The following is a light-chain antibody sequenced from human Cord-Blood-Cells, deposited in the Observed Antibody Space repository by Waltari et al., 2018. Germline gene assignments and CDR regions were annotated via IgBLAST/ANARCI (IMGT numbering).Light chain of an antibody. CDR3: QQYNNWPPLT. CDR2: CAS. CDR1: QSVSSN. J-gene: IGKJ4*01. Sequence: EIVMTQSPATLSVSPGERATPPCRASQSVSSNLAWYQQKPGQAPRLLIYCASTRATGIPARFSGSGSGTEFTLTISSLQSEDFAVYYCQQYNNWPPLTFGGGTKVEIK. V-gene: IGKV3-15*01.